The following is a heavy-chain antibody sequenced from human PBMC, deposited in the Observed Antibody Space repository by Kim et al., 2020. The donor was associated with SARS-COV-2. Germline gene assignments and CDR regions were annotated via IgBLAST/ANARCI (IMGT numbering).Heavy chain of an antibody. V-gene: IGHV3-11*05. D-gene: IGHD2-2*01. J-gene: IGHJ4*02. CDR1: GFTFSDYY. Sequence: GGSLRLSCAASGFTFSDYYMSWIRQAPGKGLEWVSYISSSSSYTNYADSVKGRFTISRDNAKNSLYLQMNSLRAEDTAVYYCAREPKVGYCSSTSCSPGNWGQGTLVTVSS. CDR2: ISSSSSYT. CDR3: AREPKVGYCSSTSCSPGN.